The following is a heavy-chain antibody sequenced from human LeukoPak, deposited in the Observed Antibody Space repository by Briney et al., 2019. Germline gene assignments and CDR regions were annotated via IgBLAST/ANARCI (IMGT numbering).Heavy chain of an antibody. V-gene: IGHV1-24*01. J-gene: IGHJ6*02. CDR1: GYTLTELS. CDR2: FDPEDGET. Sequence: ASVKVSCKVSGYTLTELSMHWVRQAPGKGLEWMGGFDPEDGETIYAQKFQGRVTMTRDTSISTAYMELSRLRSDDTAVYYCAREGDYYYYYGMDVWGQGTTVTVSS. CDR3: AREGDYYYYYGMDV.